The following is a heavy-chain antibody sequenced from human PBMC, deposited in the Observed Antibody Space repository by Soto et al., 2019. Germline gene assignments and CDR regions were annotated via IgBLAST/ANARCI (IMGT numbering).Heavy chain of an antibody. V-gene: IGHV4-4*02. CDR1: GGSVISKTR. CDR3: AADDS. CDR2: IHHSGST. J-gene: IGHJ4*02. Sequence: XTLSLPCAVSGGSVISKTRWSWVRHPPGTGLEWISEIHHSGSTNYNPSLKSRVTISVYKSKNHLFLKVPSLTAADTAVYYSAADDSWGQGILV.